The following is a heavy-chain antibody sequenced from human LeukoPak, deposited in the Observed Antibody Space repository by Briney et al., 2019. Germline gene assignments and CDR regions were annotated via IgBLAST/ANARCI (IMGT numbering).Heavy chain of an antibody. Sequence: GASVKVSCKASGYTFSDYYMHWVRQAPGQGLEWMGWINPLSGGTNYAQKFQGRVTMTRDTSISTAYMELSRLISGDTAVYYCARVVGLQDIVVVPAAVLFDYRGQGTLVTVSS. CDR3: ARVVGLQDIVVVPAAVLFDY. V-gene: IGHV1-2*02. J-gene: IGHJ4*02. CDR1: GYTFSDYY. D-gene: IGHD2-2*01. CDR2: INPLSGGT.